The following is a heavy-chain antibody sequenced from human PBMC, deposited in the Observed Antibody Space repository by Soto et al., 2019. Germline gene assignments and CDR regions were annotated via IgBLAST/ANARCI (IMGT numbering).Heavy chain of an antibody. V-gene: IGHV3-23*01. CDR3: AKSSAFSSYCFDY. D-gene: IGHD1-7*01. Sequence: PGGSLRLSCAASGFTFSSHAMSWVRQAPGKGLEWVSTISGGGGSTYYADSVKGRFTLSRDNSKNTLYVQMNSLRAEDTAVYYCAKSSAFSSYCFDYWGQGTLVTVSS. CDR1: GFTFSSHA. CDR2: ISGGGGST. J-gene: IGHJ4*02.